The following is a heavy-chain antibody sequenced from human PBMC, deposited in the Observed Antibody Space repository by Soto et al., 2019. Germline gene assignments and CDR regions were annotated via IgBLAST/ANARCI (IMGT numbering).Heavy chain of an antibody. Sequence: SETLSLTCAVYGGSFSGYYWSWIRQPPGKGLEWIGEINHSGSTNYNPSLKSRVTISVDTSKNQFPLKLSSVTAADTAVYYCERGGGRFGELLEYYYGMDVWGQGTTVTVSS. CDR2: INHSGST. D-gene: IGHD3-10*01. V-gene: IGHV4-34*01. CDR1: GGSFSGYY. J-gene: IGHJ6*02. CDR3: ERGGGRFGELLEYYYGMDV.